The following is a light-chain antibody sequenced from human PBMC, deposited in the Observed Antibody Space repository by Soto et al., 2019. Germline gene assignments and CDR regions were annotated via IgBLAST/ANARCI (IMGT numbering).Light chain of an antibody. J-gene: IGLJ2*01. Sequence: QSVLTQPPSASGSPGQSVTISCTGSSSDVGGHNHVSWYQQDPGKAPKLMIYEVSKRPSGVPDRFSGSKSVNTASLTVSGLQAEDEADYYCSSYAGSMNLIFGGGTKLTVL. CDR1: SSDVGGHNH. V-gene: IGLV2-8*01. CDR2: EVS. CDR3: SSYAGSMNLI.